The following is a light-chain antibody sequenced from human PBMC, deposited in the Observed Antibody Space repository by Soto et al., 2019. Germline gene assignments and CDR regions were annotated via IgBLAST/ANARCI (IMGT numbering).Light chain of an antibody. CDR2: DVS. Sequence: QSVLTQPASVSGSPGHSITISCSGTSSDVGGYNYVSWYQQHPGKAPKLMIYDVSNRPSGVSNRFSGSKSGNTASLTISGLQAEDEADYYCSSYISTSTLYVFGTGTKLTVL. CDR1: SSDVGGYNY. J-gene: IGLJ1*01. CDR3: SSYISTSTLYV. V-gene: IGLV2-14*03.